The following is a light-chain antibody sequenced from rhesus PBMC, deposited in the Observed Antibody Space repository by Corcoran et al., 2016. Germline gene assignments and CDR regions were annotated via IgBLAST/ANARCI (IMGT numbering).Light chain of an antibody. CDR1: ENVNNY. J-gene: IGKJ4*01. Sequence: DIQMTQSPSSLSASVGDRVTITCRTSENVNNYLNWYQQKPGKAPKLLIYMAYTLQSGVPSRLSGNGSGTDYTFTITSLQSEDVATYYCKLNYDRPLTFGGGTKVEIK. V-gene: IGKV1-74*01. CDR3: KLNYDRPLT. CDR2: MAY.